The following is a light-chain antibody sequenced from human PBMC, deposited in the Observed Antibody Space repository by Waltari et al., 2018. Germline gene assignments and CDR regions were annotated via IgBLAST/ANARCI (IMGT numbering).Light chain of an antibody. CDR1: QSVLYSSNNKNY. V-gene: IGKV4-1*01. J-gene: IGKJ4*01. CDR2: WAS. Sequence: DIVMTQSPDSLAVSLGERATINCKSSQSVLYSSNNKNYLAWYQQRSGQPPKPLIYWASIRESGVSYRFSGSGSWTDFTLTLSSLHAEDVAVYYGQQYYSTPSTFGGGTKVKIK. CDR3: QQYYSTPST.